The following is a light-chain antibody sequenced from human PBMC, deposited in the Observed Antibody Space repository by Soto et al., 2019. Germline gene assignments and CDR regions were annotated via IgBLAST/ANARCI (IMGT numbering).Light chain of an antibody. CDR2: GAS. CDR1: QSISSN. V-gene: IGKV3-20*01. CDR3: QQYGSSSS. Sequence: EIVMTQSPATLSVSPGDRATLSCRASQSISSNLAWYQQKPGQAPRLLIYGASSRATGIPDRFSGSGSGTDFTLTISRLEPEDFAVYYCQQYGSSSSFGQGTKVDIK. J-gene: IGKJ1*01.